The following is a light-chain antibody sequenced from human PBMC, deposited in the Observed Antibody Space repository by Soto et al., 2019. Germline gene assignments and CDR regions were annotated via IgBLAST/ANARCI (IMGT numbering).Light chain of an antibody. CDR1: QSVRSN. CDR2: GAY. J-gene: IGKJ1*01. V-gene: IGKV3-20*01. CDR3: QQYGSSGT. Sequence: IVMTQSPATLSVSPGERATLSCRASQSVRSNLAWYQQNPDQAPRLLISGAYKSATSIPDRCGGSGAGADFTLTISRLEPEDFAVYYCQQYGSSGTFGQGTKVDIK.